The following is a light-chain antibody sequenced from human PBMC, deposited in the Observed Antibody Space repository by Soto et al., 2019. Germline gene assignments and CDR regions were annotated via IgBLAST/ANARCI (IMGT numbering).Light chain of an antibody. J-gene: IGKJ1*01. CDR2: AAS. CDR1: QSISSY. V-gene: IGKV1-39*01. CDR3: QQSYSTTRT. Sequence: DIQMTRSPSSLSASVADGVTSTCRASQSISSYLNWYQQKPGKAPKLLIYAASSLQSGVPSRFSGSGSGTDFTLTISSLQPEDFATYYCQQSYSTTRTFGQGTKVDIK.